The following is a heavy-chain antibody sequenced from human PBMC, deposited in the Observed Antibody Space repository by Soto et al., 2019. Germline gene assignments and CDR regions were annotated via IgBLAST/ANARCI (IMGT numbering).Heavy chain of an antibody. CDR1: GYTFSSYA. J-gene: IGHJ4*02. CDR2: INAGYGNT. D-gene: IGHD7-27*01. V-gene: IGHV1-3*01. Sequence: ASVKVSCKASGYTFSSYAMHWVRQAPGQRLEWMGWINAGYGNTKSSQKFQDRVTISRDTSASTAYMELTSLRSEDTAVYYCARDTGDGTFDFWGQGPLVTVYS. CDR3: ARDTGDGTFDF.